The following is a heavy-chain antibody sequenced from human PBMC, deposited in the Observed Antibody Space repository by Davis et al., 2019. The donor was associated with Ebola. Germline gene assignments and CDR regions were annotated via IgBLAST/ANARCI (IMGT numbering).Heavy chain of an antibody. CDR2: INPNSGGT. D-gene: IGHD1-26*01. CDR3: ARGGGSSKRTMGY. V-gene: IGHV1-2*04. J-gene: IGHJ4*02. CDR1: GYTFTGYY. Sequence: AASVKVSCKASGYTFTGYYMHWVRQAPGQGLEWMGWINPNSGGTNYAQKFQGWVTMTRDTSISTAYMELSRLRSDDTAVYYCARGGGSSKRTMGYRGQGTLVTVSS.